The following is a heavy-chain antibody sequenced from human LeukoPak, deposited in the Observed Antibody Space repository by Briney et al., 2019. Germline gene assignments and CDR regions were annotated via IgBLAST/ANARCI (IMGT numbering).Heavy chain of an antibody. D-gene: IGHD3-22*01. Sequence: PGGSLRLSCVDSGVSFSSYWMNWVRQAPGKGLEWVSYISSSGSTIYYADSVKGRFTISRDNAKNSLYLQMNSLRAEDTAVYYCARASGYCFDYWGQGTLVTVSS. J-gene: IGHJ4*02. CDR2: ISSSGSTI. CDR3: ARASGYCFDY. CDR1: GVSFSSYW. V-gene: IGHV3-48*03.